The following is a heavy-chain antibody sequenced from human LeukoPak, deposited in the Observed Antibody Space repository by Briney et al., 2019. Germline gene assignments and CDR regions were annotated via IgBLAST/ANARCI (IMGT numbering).Heavy chain of an antibody. Sequence: PSETLSLTCTVSGDSISSDSYYWGWIRQPPGKGLEWIGGIYYSGSAYYNPSLESRVTISVDTSKNQFSLKLSSVTAADTAVYYCASPSDFNAGWSSSWYVDYWGQGTLVTVSS. CDR2: IYYSGSA. D-gene: IGHD6-13*01. V-gene: IGHV4-39*01. CDR1: GDSISSDSYY. CDR3: ASPSDFNAGWSSSWYVDY. J-gene: IGHJ4*02.